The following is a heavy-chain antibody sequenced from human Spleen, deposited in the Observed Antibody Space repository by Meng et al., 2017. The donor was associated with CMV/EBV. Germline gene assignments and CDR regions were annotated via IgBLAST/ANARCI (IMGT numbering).Heavy chain of an antibody. D-gene: IGHD6-6*01. CDR3: AREWATLEYSSSEPDY. CDR2: ITTSTTSRK. V-gene: IGHV3-11*04. CDR1: GFTFSDEY. J-gene: IGHJ4*02. Sequence: GESLKISCAVSGFTFSDEYMTWIRQAPGKGLEWVSYITTSTTSRKYYADSVKGRFTISRDNTKNTLYLQMNSLRAEDTAVYYCAREWATLEYSSSEPDYWGQGTLVTVSS.